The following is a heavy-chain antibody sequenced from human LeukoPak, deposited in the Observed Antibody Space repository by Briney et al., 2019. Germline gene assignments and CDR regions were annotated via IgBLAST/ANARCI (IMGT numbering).Heavy chain of an antibody. V-gene: IGHV3-23*01. CDR1: GFTFSSYA. CDR2: ISDRGGST. J-gene: IGHJ4*02. CDR3: AKTGYSGSDRFFDY. D-gene: IGHD5-12*01. Sequence: GGSLRLSCAASGFTFSSYAMSWVRQAPGKGLEWVSTISDRGGSTYYADSVKGRFTISRDNSKNTLNLQMNSLRAEDTAVYYCAKTGYSGSDRFFDYWGQGILVTISS.